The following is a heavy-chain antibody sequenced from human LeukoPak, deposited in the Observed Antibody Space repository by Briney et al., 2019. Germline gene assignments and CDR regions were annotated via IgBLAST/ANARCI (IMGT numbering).Heavy chain of an antibody. CDR2: IYYSGST. J-gene: IGHJ3*02. D-gene: IGHD6-13*01. V-gene: IGHV4-31*03. Sequence: SQTLSLTCTVSGGSISSGGYYWSWIRQHPGKGLEWIGYIYYSGSTYYNPSLKSRVTISVDTSKNQFSLKLSSVTAADTAVYYCARDRRSLGAFDIWDQGTMVTVSS. CDR1: GGSISSGGYY. CDR3: ARDRRSLGAFDI.